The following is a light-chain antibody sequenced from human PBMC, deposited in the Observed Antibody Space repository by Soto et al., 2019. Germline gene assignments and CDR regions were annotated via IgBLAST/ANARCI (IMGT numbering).Light chain of an antibody. J-gene: IGKJ4*01. CDR2: WAS. V-gene: IGKV4-1*01. CDR1: QSVLSSSNNKNY. CDR3: QQYYSTLLT. Sequence: DIVMTQSPDSLAVSLGERATINCKSSQSVLSSSNNKNYLAWYQHKPGQPPKLLIYWASTRESGVPDRFSGSGSGTDFTLTISSLQAEDVAVYYCQQYYSTLLTFGGGTNVEIK.